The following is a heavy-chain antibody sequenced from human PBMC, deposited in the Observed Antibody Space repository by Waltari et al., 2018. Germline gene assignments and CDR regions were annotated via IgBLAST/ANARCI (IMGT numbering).Heavy chain of an antibody. V-gene: IGHV3-30-3*01. Sequence: QVQLVESGGGVVQPGRSLRLSCAASGFTFSSYAMHWVRQAPGKGLEWVAVISYDGSNKYYADSVKGRFTISRDNSQNTLYLQMNSLRAEDTAVYYCTRSFDYWGQGTLVTVSS. CDR2: ISYDGSNK. CDR3: TRSFDY. CDR1: GFTFSSYA. J-gene: IGHJ4*02.